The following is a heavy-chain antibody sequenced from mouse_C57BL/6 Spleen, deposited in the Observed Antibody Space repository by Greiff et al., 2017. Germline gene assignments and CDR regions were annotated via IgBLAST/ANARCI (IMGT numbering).Heavy chain of an antibody. CDR2: INPNNGGT. D-gene: IGHD1-1*01. CDR3: AREGDNGSRSWFAY. V-gene: IGHV1-18*01. Sequence: VQLQQSGPELVKPGASVKIPCKASGYTFTDYNMDWVKQSHGKSLEWIGDINPNNGGTIYNQKFKGKATLTVDKSSSTAYMELRSLTSEDTAVYYGAREGDNGSRSWFAYWGQGTLVTVSA. J-gene: IGHJ3*01. CDR1: GYTFTDYN.